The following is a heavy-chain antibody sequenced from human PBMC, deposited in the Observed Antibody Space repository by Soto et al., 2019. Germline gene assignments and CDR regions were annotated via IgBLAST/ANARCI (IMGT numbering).Heavy chain of an antibody. Sequence: EVQLVESGGGLVQPGGSLRLSCAASGFTFSAYWMHWVRQDPGKGLEWVSRINSDGSITSYADSVKSRFTISRDNAKNMLYLQLSSLRAEHTAVYYCARAHYPVFDYWGQGTLVAVSS. J-gene: IGHJ4*02. D-gene: IGHD1-26*01. CDR1: GFTFSAYW. CDR3: ARAHYPVFDY. V-gene: IGHV3-74*01. CDR2: INSDGSIT.